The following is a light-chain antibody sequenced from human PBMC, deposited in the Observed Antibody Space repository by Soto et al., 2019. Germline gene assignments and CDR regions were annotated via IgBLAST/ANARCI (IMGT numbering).Light chain of an antibody. Sequence: EIVLTQSPATLSLSPGERATLSCRTSQSVSKYFAWYQQKPGRAPRLLIYDASSRATGIPARFIGSGSGTDFTLIISSLEPEDFAIYYCQQRSNWPITFGQGTRLEIK. V-gene: IGKV3-11*01. CDR1: QSVSKY. CDR2: DAS. CDR3: QQRSNWPIT. J-gene: IGKJ5*01.